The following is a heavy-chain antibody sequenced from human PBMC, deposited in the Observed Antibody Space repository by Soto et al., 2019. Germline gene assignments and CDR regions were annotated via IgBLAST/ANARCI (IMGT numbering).Heavy chain of an antibody. CDR3: ARAPQTVAGAGIWY. CDR1: GYTFTSYG. D-gene: IGHD6-13*01. J-gene: IGHJ4*02. CDR2: ISGYNGDT. Sequence: GASVKVSCKASGYTFTSYGISWVRQAPGQGLEWMGWISGYNGDTNYAQKLQGRVTMTTDTSTSTAYMELRSLRSDDTAVYYCARAPQTVAGAGIWYWGQGIQVTVSS. V-gene: IGHV1-18*04.